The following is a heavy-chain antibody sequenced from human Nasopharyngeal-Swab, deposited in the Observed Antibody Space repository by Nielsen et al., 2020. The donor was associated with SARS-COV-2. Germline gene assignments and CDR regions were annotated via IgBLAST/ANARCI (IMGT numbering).Heavy chain of an antibody. Sequence: WIRQPPGKGLEWIGSIYYSGGTYYNPSLKSRVTISVDTSKNQFSLKLSSVTAADTAVYYCARIIAAAGTVGYMDVWGKGNTVTVAS. CDR2: IYYSGGT. J-gene: IGHJ6*03. CDR3: ARIIAAAGTVGYMDV. V-gene: IGHV4-39*01. D-gene: IGHD6-13*01.